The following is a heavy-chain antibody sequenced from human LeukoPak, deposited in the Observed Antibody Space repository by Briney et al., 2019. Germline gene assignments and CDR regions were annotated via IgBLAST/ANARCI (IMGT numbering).Heavy chain of an antibody. J-gene: IGHJ4*02. Sequence: SQTLSLTCTVSGGSISSGSYYWGWHRQPAGRGLEWIGRIYTSGSTNYNPSLKSRFTISVDTSKNQSSLKLSSVTAADTAVYYCAREMATSFDYWGQGTLVTVSS. CDR1: GGSISSGSYY. CDR2: IYTSGST. D-gene: IGHD5-24*01. CDR3: AREMATSFDY. V-gene: IGHV4-61*02.